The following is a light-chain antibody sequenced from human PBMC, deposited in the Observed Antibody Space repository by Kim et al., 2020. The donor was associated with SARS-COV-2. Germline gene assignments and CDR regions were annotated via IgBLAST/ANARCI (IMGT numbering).Light chain of an antibody. Sequence: TGTLACASSTEADTSCYYPNGFQQQPGQAPRTLIYSTSHHHSWTAARFSCTLVEGKAALTLSGVQPEDEAEYYCLLYYGGRQLVFGGGTQLTVL. CDR1: TEADTSCYY. CDR3: LLYYGGRQLV. V-gene: IGLV7-43*01. J-gene: IGLJ3*02. CDR2: STS.